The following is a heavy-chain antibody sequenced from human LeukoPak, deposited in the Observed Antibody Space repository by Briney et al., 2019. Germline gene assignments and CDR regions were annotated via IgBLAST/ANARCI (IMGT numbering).Heavy chain of an antibody. D-gene: IGHD6-19*01. V-gene: IGHV3-48*03. J-gene: IGHJ4*02. CDR3: AKGHSSGWFSFSSLPSFDY. CDR1: GFTFSSYE. CDR2: ISSSGSTI. Sequence: GGSLRLSCAASGFTFSSYEMNWVRQAPGKGLEWVSYISSSGSTIYYADSVKGRFTISRDNAKNSLYLQMNSLRAEDTAVYYCAKGHSSGWFSFSSLPSFDYWGQGTLVTVSS.